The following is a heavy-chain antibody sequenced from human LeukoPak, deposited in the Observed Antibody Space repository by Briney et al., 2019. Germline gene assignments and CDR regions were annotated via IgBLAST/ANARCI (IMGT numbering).Heavy chain of an antibody. V-gene: IGHV4-31*03. Sequence: PSETLSLTCSVSGSSINSGGYCWSWIRQHPGKGLERIGYIYNSGTTYYNPSLKSRVTISVDTSKNQFSLKLTSVTAADTAVYFCARDLPGDMRDAFDIWGQGTTVTVSS. D-gene: IGHD3-9*01. CDR3: ARDLPGDMRDAFDI. CDR1: GSSINSGGYC. CDR2: IYNSGTT. J-gene: IGHJ3*02.